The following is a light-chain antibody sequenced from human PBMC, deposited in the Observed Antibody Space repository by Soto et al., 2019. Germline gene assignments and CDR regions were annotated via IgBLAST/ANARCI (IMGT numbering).Light chain of an antibody. CDR1: QSVGRNY. CDR3: QQYGSSPLIT. V-gene: IGKV3-20*01. CDR2: GAS. Sequence: EIVLTQSPDTLSLSPGERATLSCRASQSVGRNYLAWYQQKPGQAPRLLLYGASSRATGIPDRFSGSGSGTDFTLTISRLEPEDFAVYYCQQYGSSPLITFGQGTRLEI. J-gene: IGKJ5*01.